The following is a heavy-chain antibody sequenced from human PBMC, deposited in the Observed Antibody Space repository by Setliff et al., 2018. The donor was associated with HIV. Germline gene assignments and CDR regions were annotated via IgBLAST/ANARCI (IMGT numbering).Heavy chain of an antibody. CDR3: VRVTSRDSGAYYWEAFDI. CDR2: INHGGTT. D-gene: IGHD3-10*01. V-gene: IGHV4-34*01. J-gene: IGHJ3*02. Sequence: ASETLSLTCAVYGGSFSDCYWSWIRQAPEKGLEWIGEINHGGTTNYNPSLKGRVTLSVDTSKNQFSLKLTSVTAADTAANFCVRVTSRDSGAYYWEAFDIWGQGIMVTVSS. CDR1: GGSFSDCY.